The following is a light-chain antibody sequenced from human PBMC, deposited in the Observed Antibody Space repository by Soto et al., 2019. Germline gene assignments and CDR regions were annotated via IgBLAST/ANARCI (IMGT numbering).Light chain of an antibody. CDR2: GAS. CDR3: QQYGSSPT. CDR1: QSVSSNY. V-gene: IGKV3-20*01. J-gene: IGKJ1*01. Sequence: EIVLTQSPGTLSLSPGERATLSCRASQSVSSNYLAWYQQKLGQAPRLLIYGASSRATDIPDRFSGGGSGTYYTLTISRLEPEDFAVYYCQQYGSSPTFDQGTKVEIK.